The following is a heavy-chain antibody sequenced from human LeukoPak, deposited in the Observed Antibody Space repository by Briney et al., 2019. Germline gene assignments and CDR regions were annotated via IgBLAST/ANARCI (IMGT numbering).Heavy chain of an antibody. CDR2: IYTSGST. CDR3: ARERLDYDILTGYSGEFDY. CDR1: GGSISSYY. V-gene: IGHV4-4*07. J-gene: IGHJ4*02. D-gene: IGHD3-9*01. Sequence: SETLSLTCTVSGGSISSYYWSWIRQPAGKGLEWLGRIYTSGSTNYNPSLKSRVTMSVDTSKNQFSLKLSSVTAADTAVYYCARERLDYDILTGYSGEFDYWGQGTLVTVSS.